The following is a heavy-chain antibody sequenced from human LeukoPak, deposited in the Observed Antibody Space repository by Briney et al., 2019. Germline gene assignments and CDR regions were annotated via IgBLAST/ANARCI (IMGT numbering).Heavy chain of an antibody. V-gene: IGHV3-21*01. CDR3: ARVRVGSSSSLPALLRFDY. J-gene: IGHJ4*02. CDR2: ISSSSSYI. D-gene: IGHD6-6*01. Sequence: GGSLRLSCAASGFTFSSYSMNWLRQAPGKGLEWVSSISSSSSYIYYADSVKGRFTISRDNAKNSLYLQMNSLRAEDTAVYYCARVRVGSSSSLPALLRFDYWGQGTLVTVSS. CDR1: GFTFSSYS.